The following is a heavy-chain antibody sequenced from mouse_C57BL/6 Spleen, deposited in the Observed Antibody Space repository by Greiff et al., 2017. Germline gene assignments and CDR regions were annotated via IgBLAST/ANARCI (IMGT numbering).Heavy chain of an antibody. V-gene: IGHV2-2*01. CDR3: ARKGITRYYYAMDY. CDR2: IWSGGST. D-gene: IGHD2-4*01. J-gene: IGHJ4*01. CDR1: GFSLTSYG. Sequence: VQLQQSGPGLVQPSQSLSITCTVSGFSLTSYGVHWVRQSPGKGLEWLGVIWSGGSTDYNAAFISRLSISKDNSKSQVFFKMNSLQADDTAIYYCARKGITRYYYAMDYWGQGTSVTVSS.